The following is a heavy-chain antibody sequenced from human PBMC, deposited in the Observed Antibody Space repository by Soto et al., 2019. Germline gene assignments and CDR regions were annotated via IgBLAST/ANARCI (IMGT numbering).Heavy chain of an antibody. J-gene: IGHJ5*02. CDR1: GGTFSSYT. Sequence: QVQLVQSGAEVKKPGSSVTVSCKASGGTFSSYTISWVRQAPGQGLEWMGRIIPILGIANYAQKFQGRVTITADKSTSTAYMELSSLRSEDTAVYYCARDRVAARPRGWFDPWGQGTLVTVSS. D-gene: IGHD6-6*01. V-gene: IGHV1-69*08. CDR2: IIPILGIA. CDR3: ARDRVAARPRGWFDP.